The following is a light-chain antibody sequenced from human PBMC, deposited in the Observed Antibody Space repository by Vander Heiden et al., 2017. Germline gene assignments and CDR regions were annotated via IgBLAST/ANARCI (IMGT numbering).Light chain of an antibody. CDR1: RSNIGNNY. V-gene: IGLV1-51*01. J-gene: IGLJ1*01. CDR3: RAWDDSLSGI. CDR2: DNN. Sequence: HSVLTQPPSVSAAPGQKVIISCSGGRSNIGNNYVSWYQQLPGTAPKLLIYDNNKRPSGIPDRFSGSKSGTSATLAITGLQTGDEADYYCRAWDDSLSGIFGSGTKVTVL.